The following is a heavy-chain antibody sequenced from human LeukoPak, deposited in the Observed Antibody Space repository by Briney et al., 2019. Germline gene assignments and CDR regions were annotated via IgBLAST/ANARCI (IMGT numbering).Heavy chain of an antibody. J-gene: IGHJ4*02. D-gene: IGHD3-22*01. CDR3: ARVGDYYDSSGYWRGSYYFDY. V-gene: IGHV4-59*01. CDR2: IYYSGST. Sequence: PSETLSLTCTVSGGSISSYYWSWIRQPPGKGLEWIGYIYYSGSTNCNPSLKSRVTISVDTSKNQFSLKLSSVTAADTAVYYCARVGDYYDSSGYWRGSYYFDYWGQGTLVTVSS. CDR1: GGSISSYY.